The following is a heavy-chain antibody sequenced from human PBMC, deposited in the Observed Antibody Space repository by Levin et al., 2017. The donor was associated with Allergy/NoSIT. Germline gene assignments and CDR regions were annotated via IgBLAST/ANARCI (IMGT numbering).Heavy chain of an antibody. CDR3: AREDY. V-gene: IGHV3-30-3*01. J-gene: IGHJ4*02. CDR2: ISYDGSNR. Sequence: PGESLKISCAASGITFSTYAMHWVRQAPGKGLEWVAVISYDGSNRYYADSVKGRFTISRDNSNNTLYLQMSSLRAEDTAVYYWAREDYWGQGTLVTVSS. CDR1: GITFSTYA.